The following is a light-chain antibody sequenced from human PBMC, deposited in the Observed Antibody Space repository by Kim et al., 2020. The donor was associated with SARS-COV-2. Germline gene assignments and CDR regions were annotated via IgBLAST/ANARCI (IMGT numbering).Light chain of an antibody. V-gene: IGLV1-44*01. CDR3: ASWDDSLSGWV. CDR2: SNA. Sequence: GPRVTISCAGTGSDLGSNTVNWYQQFPDTTPKPLIYSNAQRPSRVPDRFSGSKSGTSASLAISELQSEDEADYYCASWDDSLSGWVFGGGTQLTVL. J-gene: IGLJ3*02. CDR1: GSDLGSNT.